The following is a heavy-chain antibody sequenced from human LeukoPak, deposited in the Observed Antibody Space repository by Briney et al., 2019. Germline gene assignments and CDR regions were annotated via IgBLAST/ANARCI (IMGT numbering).Heavy chain of an antibody. J-gene: IGHJ4*02. D-gene: IGHD3-16*01. CDR1: GGSISSYY. Sequence: SETLSLTCTVSGGSISSYYWSWIRQPPGKGLEWIGYIYYSGSTNYNPSLKSRVTISVDTSKNQFSLKLSSVTAADTAVYYCARRRWGTFDYWGPGTLVTVSS. CDR2: IYYSGST. CDR3: ARRRWGTFDY. V-gene: IGHV4-59*01.